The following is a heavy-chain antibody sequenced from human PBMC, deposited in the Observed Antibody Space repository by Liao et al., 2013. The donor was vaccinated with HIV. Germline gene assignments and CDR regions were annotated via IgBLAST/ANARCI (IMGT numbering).Heavy chain of an antibody. CDR1: GGSISSGSYY. CDR2: IYTSGST. J-gene: IGHJ4*02. CDR3: ARSKGGTAY. D-gene: IGHD3-16*01. Sequence: QLQLQESGPGLVKPSQTLSLTCTVSGGSISSGSYYWSWIRQPAGKGLEWIGRIYTSGSTNYNPSLKSRVTISVDTSKNQFSLKLSSVTAADTAVYYCARSKGGTAYWGQGTLVTVSS. V-gene: IGHV4-61*02.